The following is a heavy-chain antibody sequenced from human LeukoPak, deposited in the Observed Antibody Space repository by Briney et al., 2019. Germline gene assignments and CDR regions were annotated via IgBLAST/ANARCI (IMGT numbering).Heavy chain of an antibody. J-gene: IGHJ4*02. CDR3: ARMIAAAGTTGGDYFDY. Sequence: TGGSLRLSCAASGXTVSGNYMSWVRLAPGKGLEWVSVLYTGGGTYYADSVKGRFTISRDNSKNTLSLQMNSLKAEDTAMYYCARMIAAAGTTGGDYFDYWGQGTLVTVSS. D-gene: IGHD6-13*01. CDR1: GXTVSGNY. CDR2: LYTGGGT. V-gene: IGHV3-53*01.